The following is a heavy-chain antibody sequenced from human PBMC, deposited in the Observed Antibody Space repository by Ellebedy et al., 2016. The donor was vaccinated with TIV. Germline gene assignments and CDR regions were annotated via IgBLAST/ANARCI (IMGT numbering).Heavy chain of an antibody. CDR3: ARDQGWAVAGTTRFDC. Sequence: PGGSLRLSCAASGFSFSSYWMSWVRQAPGKGLEWVASIKQDGSDKRYVDSVKGRFTISRDNAKNSLYLQMSSLSAEDTALYYCARDQGWAVAGTTRFDCWGQGTLVTVSS. D-gene: IGHD6-19*01. J-gene: IGHJ4*02. V-gene: IGHV3-7*01. CDR1: GFSFSSYW. CDR2: IKQDGSDK.